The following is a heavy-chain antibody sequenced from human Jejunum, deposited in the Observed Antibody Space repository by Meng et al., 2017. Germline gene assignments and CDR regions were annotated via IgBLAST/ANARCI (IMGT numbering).Heavy chain of an antibody. J-gene: IGHJ5*02. CDR3: ARDGGSGTYHNGKNWFDP. CDR1: GYSISSGYY. D-gene: IGHD3-10*01. Sequence: SETLSLTCTVSGYSISSGYYWGWIRQPPGKGLEWIGSIYHSGSTYYNPSLKSRVIISVDKSKNQFSLKLSSVTAADTAVYYCARDGGSGTYHNGKNWFDPWGQGTLVTVSS. CDR2: IYHSGST. V-gene: IGHV4-38-2*02.